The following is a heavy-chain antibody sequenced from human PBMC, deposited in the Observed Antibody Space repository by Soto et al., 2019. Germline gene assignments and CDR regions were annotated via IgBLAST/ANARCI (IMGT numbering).Heavy chain of an antibody. CDR2: IYYSGST. J-gene: IGHJ4*02. CDR3: ARGAGGDFWSGYYTQPSNFDY. V-gene: IGHV4-61*01. D-gene: IGHD3-3*01. CDR1: GGSVSSGSYY. Sequence: SETLSLTCTVSGGSVSSGSYYWSWIRQPPGKGLEWIGYIYYSGSTNYNPSLKSRVTISVDTSKNQFSLKLSSVTAADTAVYYCARGAGGDFWSGYYTQPSNFDYWGQGTLVTVS.